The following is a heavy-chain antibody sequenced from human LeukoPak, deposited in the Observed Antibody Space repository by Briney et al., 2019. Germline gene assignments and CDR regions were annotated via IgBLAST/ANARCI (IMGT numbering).Heavy chain of an antibody. Sequence: SETLSLTCTVSGGSISSTNYYWGWIRQPPGRGLEWIGSVYYSGSTYSNPSLKSRVTVSVDTSKSQFSLELTSVTAADTAVYYCARLYHDSRGYYWFDPWGQGTLVTVSS. CDR2: VYYSGST. CDR3: ARLYHDSRGYYWFDP. D-gene: IGHD3-22*01. V-gene: IGHV4-39*01. CDR1: GGSISSTNYY. J-gene: IGHJ5*02.